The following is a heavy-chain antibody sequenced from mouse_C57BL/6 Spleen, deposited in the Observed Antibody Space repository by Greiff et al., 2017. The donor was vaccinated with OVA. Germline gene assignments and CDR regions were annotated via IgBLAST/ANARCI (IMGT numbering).Heavy chain of an antibody. J-gene: IGHJ3*01. V-gene: IGHV5-4*03. D-gene: IGHD2-5*01. CDR1: GFTFSSYA. Sequence: EVMLVESGGGLVKPGGSLKLSCAASGFTFSSYAMSWVRQTPEKRLEWVATISDGGSYTYYPDNVKGRFTISRDNAKNNLYLQMSHLKSEDTAMYYCAKDSNYAWFAYWSQGTLVTVSA. CDR2: ISDGGSYT. CDR3: AKDSNYAWFAY.